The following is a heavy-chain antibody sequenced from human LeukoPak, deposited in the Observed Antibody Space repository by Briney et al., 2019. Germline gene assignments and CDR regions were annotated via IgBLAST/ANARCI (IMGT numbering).Heavy chain of an antibody. D-gene: IGHD3-10*01. V-gene: IGHV3-30*18. CDR1: GFTFSSYG. Sequence: PGRSLRLSCAASGFTFSSYGMHSVRQAPGKGLEWVAVKSYDGSNKYYADSVKGRFTISRDNSKNTLYLQMNSLRAEDTAVYYCAKDQGWFGELLSPGYWGQGTLVTVSS. CDR3: AKDQGWFGELLSPGY. J-gene: IGHJ4*02. CDR2: KSYDGSNK.